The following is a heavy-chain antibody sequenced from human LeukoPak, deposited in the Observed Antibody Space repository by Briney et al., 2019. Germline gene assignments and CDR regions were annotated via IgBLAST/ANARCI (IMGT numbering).Heavy chain of an antibody. D-gene: IGHD1-26*01. CDR3: ARDTRMNTVGATRGFDY. J-gene: IGHJ4*02. V-gene: IGHV3-21*01. CDR1: GFTVSNKY. CDR2: ISSSSSYI. Sequence: GGSLRLSCAASGFTVSNKYMTWVRQAPGKGLEWVSSISSSSSYIYYADSVKGRFTISRDNAKNSLYLQMNSLRAEDTAMYYCARDTRMNTVGATRGFDYWGQGTLVTVSS.